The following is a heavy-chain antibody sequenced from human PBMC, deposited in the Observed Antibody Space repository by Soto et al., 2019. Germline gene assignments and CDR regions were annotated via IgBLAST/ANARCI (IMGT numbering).Heavy chain of an antibody. V-gene: IGHV4-34*01. CDR3: ARFVPAAIAERVGTDV. CDR1: GGSFSGYY. CDR2: INHSGST. Sequence: SETLSLTCAVYGGSFSGYYWSWIRQPPGKGLEWIGEINHSGSTNYNPSLKSRVTISVDTSKNQFSLKLSSVTAADTAVYYCARFVPAAIAERVGTDVWGKGTTVTVSS. J-gene: IGHJ6*04. D-gene: IGHD2-2*02.